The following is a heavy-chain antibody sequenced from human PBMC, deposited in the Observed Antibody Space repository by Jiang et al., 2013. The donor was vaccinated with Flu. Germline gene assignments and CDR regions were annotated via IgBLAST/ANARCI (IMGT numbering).Heavy chain of an antibody. J-gene: IGHJ4*02. V-gene: IGHV3-30*18. CDR2: ISYDGSNK. Sequence: QLLESGGGVVQPGRSLRLSCAASGFTFSNYGMHWVRQAPGKGLEWVAIISYDGSNKYYADSVKGRFTISRDNSKNTLYLQMNSLRAEDTAVYYCAKDQATTVGHYFDYWGQGTLVTVSS. CDR1: GFTFSNYG. CDR3: AKDQATTVGHYFDY. D-gene: IGHD4-23*01.